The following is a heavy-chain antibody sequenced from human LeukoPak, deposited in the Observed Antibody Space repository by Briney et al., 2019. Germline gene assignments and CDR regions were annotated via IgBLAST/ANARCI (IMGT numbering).Heavy chain of an antibody. CDR2: ITNDGSST. D-gene: IGHD3-16*01. Sequence: GGSLRLSCAASGLTFSSHWMHWVRQAPGKGLVWVSRITNDGSSTTYADSVKGRFTISRDDSKNTLYLQMNSLKTEDTAVYYCTTDLLMKTKTWGQGTLVTVSS. J-gene: IGHJ4*02. CDR1: GLTFSSHW. V-gene: IGHV3-74*01. CDR3: TTDLLMKTKT.